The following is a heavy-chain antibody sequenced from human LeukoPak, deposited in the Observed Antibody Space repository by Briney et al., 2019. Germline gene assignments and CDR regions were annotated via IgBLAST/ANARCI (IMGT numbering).Heavy chain of an antibody. CDR1: GGSISSYY. V-gene: IGHV4-59*08. D-gene: IGHD3-22*01. Sequence: SETLSLTCTVSGGSISSYYWSWIRQPPGKGLEWIGYIYYSGSTNYNPSLKSRVTISLDTSKNQFSLKVSSVTAADTAVYYCARHSSGYLSYFDYWGQGTLVPVSS. CDR2: IYYSGST. J-gene: IGHJ4*02. CDR3: ARHSSGYLSYFDY.